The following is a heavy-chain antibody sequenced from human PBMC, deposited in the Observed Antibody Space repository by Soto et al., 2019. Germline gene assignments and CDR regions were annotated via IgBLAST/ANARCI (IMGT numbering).Heavy chain of an antibody. Sequence: QVQLVQSGAEVKKPRASVKVSCKASGYTFTGYYMHWVRQAPGQGLEWMGWINPNSGGTNYAQKFQGWVTMTRDTSISTAYMELSRLRSDDTAVYYCARGKYSSSSSYYGMDVWGQGTTVTVSS. CDR1: GYTFTGYY. V-gene: IGHV1-2*04. J-gene: IGHJ6*02. CDR3: ARGKYSSSSSYYGMDV. D-gene: IGHD6-6*01. CDR2: INPNSGGT.